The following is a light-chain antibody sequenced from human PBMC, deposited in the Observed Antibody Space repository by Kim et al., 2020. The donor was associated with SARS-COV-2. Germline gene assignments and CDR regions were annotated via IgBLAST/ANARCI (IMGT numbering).Light chain of an antibody. CDR2: DVT. J-gene: IGLJ2*01. Sequence: GQSLTISCTGTSSDIGGYNRVSWYQQYPGKAPKLMIYDVTQRPSGVSNRFSGSKSGNTASLTISGLQAEDEAEYHCSSYTSSSTLVFGGGTKLTVL. V-gene: IGLV2-14*04. CDR1: SSDIGGYNR. CDR3: SSYTSSSTLV.